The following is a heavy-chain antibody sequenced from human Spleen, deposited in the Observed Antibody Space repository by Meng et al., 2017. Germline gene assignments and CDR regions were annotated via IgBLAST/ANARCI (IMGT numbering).Heavy chain of an antibody. V-gene: IGHV1-18*04. CDR1: GYTFPDYW. CDR2: ISAYNGNT. D-gene: IGHD6-13*01. CDR3: ARDLNFHSSSSRSIDY. J-gene: IGHJ4*02. Sequence: ASVKVSCKASGYTFPDYWLHWVRQAPGQGLEWMGWISAYNGNTNYAQKLQGRVTMTTDTSTSTAYMELRSLRSDDTAVYYCARDLNFHSSSSRSIDYWGQGTLVTVSS.